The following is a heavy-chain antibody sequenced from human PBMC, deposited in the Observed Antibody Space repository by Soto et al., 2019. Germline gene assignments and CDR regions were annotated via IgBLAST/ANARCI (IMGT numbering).Heavy chain of an antibody. CDR3: ARTSQPSFCSTSCYLDGMDV. CDR2: IIPILGIA. Sequence: SVKVSCKASGGTFSSYTISWVRQAPGQGLEWMGRIIPILGIANYAQKFQGRVTITADKSTSTAYMELSSLRSEDTAVYYCARTSQPSFCSTSCYLDGMDVWGQGTTVTVSS. J-gene: IGHJ6*02. CDR1: GGTFSSYT. V-gene: IGHV1-69*02. D-gene: IGHD2-2*01.